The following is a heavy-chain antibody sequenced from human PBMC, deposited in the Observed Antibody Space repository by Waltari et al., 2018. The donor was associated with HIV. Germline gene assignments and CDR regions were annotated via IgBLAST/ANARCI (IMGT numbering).Heavy chain of an antibody. Sequence: EVQLVESGGDLVKPGGSLRLSCAASGFTFSSSSMNWVRQAPGKGLEWLSSISNSNSFIYYADSVKGRFTISRDNAKNSLYLQMNSLRAEDTAVYYCARDGGYSYGSDHWGQGTLVTVSS. CDR2: ISNSNSFI. CDR1: GFTFSSSS. V-gene: IGHV3-21*01. CDR3: ARDGGYSYGSDH. J-gene: IGHJ1*01. D-gene: IGHD5-18*01.